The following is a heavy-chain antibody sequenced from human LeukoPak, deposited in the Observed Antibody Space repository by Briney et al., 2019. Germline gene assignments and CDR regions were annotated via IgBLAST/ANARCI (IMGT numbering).Heavy chain of an antibody. V-gene: IGHV4-59*08. CDR2: IYYSGST. CDR1: NGSISSYY. J-gene: IGHJ5*02. CDR3: ARHVWSGYDSPWFDP. D-gene: IGHD5-12*01. Sequence: SETLSLTCTVSNGSISSYYWSWIRQPPGKGLEWIGYIYYSGSTNYNPSLKSRVTISVDTSKNQFSLKLSSVTAADTAVYYCARHVWSGYDSPWFDPWGQGTLVTVSS.